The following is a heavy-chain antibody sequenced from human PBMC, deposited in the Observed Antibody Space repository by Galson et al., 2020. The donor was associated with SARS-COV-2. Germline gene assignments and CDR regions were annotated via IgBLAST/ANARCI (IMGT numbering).Heavy chain of an antibody. D-gene: IGHD7-27*01. J-gene: IGHJ4*02. CDR3: AKETGDHSFDY. V-gene: IGHV3-30*18. Sequence: GGSLRLSCAASGFTFSSYGMHWVRQAPGKGLEWVAVISYDGSNKYYADSVKGRFTISRDNSKNTLYLQMNSLRAEDTAVYYCAKETGDHSFDYWGQGTLVTVSS. CDR1: GFTFSSYG. CDR2: ISYDGSNK.